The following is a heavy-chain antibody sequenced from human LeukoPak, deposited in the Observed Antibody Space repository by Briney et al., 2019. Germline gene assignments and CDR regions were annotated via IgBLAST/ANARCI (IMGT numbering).Heavy chain of an antibody. CDR3: ARGPGIITMIVGSYYFDY. J-gene: IGHJ4*02. V-gene: IGHV1-24*01. Sequence: ASVKVSCKVSGYTLTELSMHWVRQAPGKGLEWMGGFDPEDGETIYAQKFQGRVTITADESTSTAYMELSSLRSEDTAVYYCARGPGIITMIVGSYYFDYWGQGALVTVSS. CDR2: FDPEDGET. D-gene: IGHD3-22*01. CDR1: GYTLTELS.